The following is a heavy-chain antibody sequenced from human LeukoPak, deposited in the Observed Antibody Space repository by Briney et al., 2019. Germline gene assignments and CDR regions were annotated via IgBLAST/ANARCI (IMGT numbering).Heavy chain of an antibody. CDR2: INTDGSST. Sequence: GGSLRLSCAAAGFTFSSYWMHWVRQAPGKGLVWFSRINTDGSSTIYADSVKGRFTISRDNAKNTLYLQMNSLRAEDTAVYACARGNEWSFDYWAQGTLVTVSS. CDR1: GFTFSSYW. J-gene: IGHJ4*02. V-gene: IGHV3-74*01. D-gene: IGHD3-3*01. CDR3: ARGNEWSFDY.